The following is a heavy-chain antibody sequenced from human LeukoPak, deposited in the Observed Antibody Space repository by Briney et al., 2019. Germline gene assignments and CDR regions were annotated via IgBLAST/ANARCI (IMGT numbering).Heavy chain of an antibody. CDR2: IGPNNGNT. D-gene: IGHD3-16*01. V-gene: IGHV1-18*01. J-gene: IGHJ4*02. CDR3: ARDSGGRGHFDF. Sequence: PWASVKVSCKASGYTFTNYGVSWVRQAPGQGLEWMGWIGPNNGNTNYAQNLQGRVTMTTDTSTGTAYMELRSLRSDDTAVYYCARDSGGRGHFDFWGQGTLVTVSS. CDR1: GYTFTNYG.